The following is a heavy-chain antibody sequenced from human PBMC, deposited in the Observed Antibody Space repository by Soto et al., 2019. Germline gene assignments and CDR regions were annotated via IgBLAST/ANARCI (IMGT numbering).Heavy chain of an antibody. CDR1: GYTFTSYG. CDR3: ARIITIFGVAQSPNYGMDV. Sequence: ASVKVFCKASGYTFTSYGISWVRQAPGQGLEWMGWISAYNGNTNYAQKLQGRVTMTTDTSTSTAYMELRSLRSDDTAVYYCARIITIFGVAQSPNYGMDVWGQGTTVTVSS. D-gene: IGHD3-3*01. CDR2: ISAYNGNT. V-gene: IGHV1-18*04. J-gene: IGHJ6*02.